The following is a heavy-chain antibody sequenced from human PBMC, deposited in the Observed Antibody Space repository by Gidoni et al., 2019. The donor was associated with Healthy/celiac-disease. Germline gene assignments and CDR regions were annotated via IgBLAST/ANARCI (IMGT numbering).Heavy chain of an antibody. Sequence: EVQLVESGGGLVQPGGSLRLSCAASGFTFSSYWLSWVRKGSGKGLEWVAKKKQGGSEKYFVDSVKGRFTISRDNAKNSLYLQMNSLRAEDTAVYYCARERTMIVVVPLDVWGKGTTVTVSS. CDR3: ARERTMIVVVPLDV. CDR2: KKQGGSEK. V-gene: IGHV3-7*01. D-gene: IGHD3-22*01. J-gene: IGHJ6*04. CDR1: GFTFSSYW.